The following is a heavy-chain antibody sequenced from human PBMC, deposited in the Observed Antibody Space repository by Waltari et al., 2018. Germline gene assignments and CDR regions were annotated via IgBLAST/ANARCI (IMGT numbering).Heavy chain of an antibody. V-gene: IGHV4-34*01. Sequence: QVQLQQWGAGLLKPSETLSLTCAVYGGSFSGYSWRWIRQPPGKGLGGIGEINHIGSTNYNPSLKSRVTISVDTSKNQFSLKLSSVTAADTAVYYCARGMPRGYCSGGSCLRAGADDYWGQGTLVTVSS. D-gene: IGHD2-15*01. CDR2: INHIGST. CDR1: GGSFSGYS. J-gene: IGHJ4*02. CDR3: ARGMPRGYCSGGSCLRAGADDY.